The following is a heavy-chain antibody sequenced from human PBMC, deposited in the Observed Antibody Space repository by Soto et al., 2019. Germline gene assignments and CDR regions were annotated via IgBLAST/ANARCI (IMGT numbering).Heavy chain of an antibody. CDR2: MYHGGRT. J-gene: IGHJ4*02. D-gene: IGHD2-8*01. Sequence: SETLSLTCTVSGDSVTNYFWSWMRQPPGKGLEWIGHMYHGGRTNYSPSLKGRVTMSLDSSKNQFSLNLSSVTAADTAVYFCARYPGYCTNGVCPIFDFWGQGVLVTVSS. V-gene: IGHV4-59*02. CDR1: GDSVTNYF. CDR3: ARYPGYCTNGVCPIFDF.